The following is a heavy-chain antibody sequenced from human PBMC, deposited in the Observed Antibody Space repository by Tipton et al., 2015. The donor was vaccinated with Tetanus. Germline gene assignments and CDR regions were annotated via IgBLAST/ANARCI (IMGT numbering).Heavy chain of an antibody. V-gene: IGHV3-73*01. D-gene: IGHD6-6*01. CDR2: IRSKASNYAT. CDR3: TRVAAPQPFDY. CDR1: GFTLGNYA. J-gene: IGHJ4*02. Sequence: SLRLSCVGSGFTLGNYAMSWVRQAPGKGLEWVSSIRSKASNYATAYAASVKGRFTISRDDSKNTAYLQMNSLKTEDTAVYYCTRVAAPQPFDYWGQGALVTVSS.